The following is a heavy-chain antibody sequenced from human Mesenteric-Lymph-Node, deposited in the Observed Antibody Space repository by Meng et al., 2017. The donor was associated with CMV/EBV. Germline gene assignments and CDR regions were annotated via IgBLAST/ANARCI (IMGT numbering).Heavy chain of an antibody. CDR2: FDPEDGET. D-gene: IGHD1-26*01. CDR3: AKDWLRWELLGWFDP. CDR1: GYTLTELS. V-gene: IGHV1-24*01. J-gene: IGHJ5*02. Sequence: ASVKVSCKVSGYTLTELSMHWVRQAPGKGLEWMGGFDPEDGETIYAQKFQGRVTMTEDTSTDTAYMELSSLRSEDTAVYYCAKDWLRWELLGWFDPWGQGTLVTVSS.